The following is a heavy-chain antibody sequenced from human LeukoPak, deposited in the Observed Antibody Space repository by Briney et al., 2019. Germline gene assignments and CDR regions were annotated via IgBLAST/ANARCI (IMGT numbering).Heavy chain of an antibody. Sequence: SETLSLTCTVSGGSISSYYWSCIRQPPGKGLEWIGYIYYSGSTNYNPSLKSRVTITVDTSKNQFSLKPSSVTAADTAVYYCARDSGPAGYSSSYWGQGTLVTVSS. D-gene: IGHD6-13*01. CDR2: IYYSGST. CDR3: ARDSGPAGYSSSY. J-gene: IGHJ4*02. CDR1: GGSISSYY. V-gene: IGHV4-59*01.